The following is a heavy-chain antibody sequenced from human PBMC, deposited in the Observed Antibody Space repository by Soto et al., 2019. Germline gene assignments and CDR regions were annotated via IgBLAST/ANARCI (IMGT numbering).Heavy chain of an antibody. D-gene: IGHD2-15*01. CDR3: TTDVVVVAATLYDS. CDR2: IKSKTDGGTT. CDR1: GFTFSNAW. J-gene: IGHJ3*02. Sequence: EVQLVESGGGLVKPGGSLRLSCAASGFTFSNAWMSWVRQAPGKGLEWVGRIKSKTDGGTTDYAAPVKGRFTISRDDSKNTLYLQMNSLKTEDTAVYYCTTDVVVVAATLYDSWGQGTMVTVSS. V-gene: IGHV3-15*01.